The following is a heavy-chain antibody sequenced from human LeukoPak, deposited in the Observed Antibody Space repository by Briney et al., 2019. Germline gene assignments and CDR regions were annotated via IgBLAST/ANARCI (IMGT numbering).Heavy chain of an antibody. CDR1: GFTFSIYN. V-gene: IGHV3-21*01. D-gene: IGHD3-16*02. CDR2: ISSSSGYL. CDR3: ARLMITFGGVIEKGAFDI. Sequence: GGSLRLSCAASGFTFSIYNMNWVRQAPGKGLEWVSSISSSSGYLYYADSVKGRFTISRDNAKNSLYLQMNSLRAEDTAMYYCARLMITFGGVIEKGAFDIWGQGTMVTVSS. J-gene: IGHJ3*02.